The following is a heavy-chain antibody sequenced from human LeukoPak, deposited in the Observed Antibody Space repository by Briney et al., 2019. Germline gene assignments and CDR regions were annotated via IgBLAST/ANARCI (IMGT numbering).Heavy chain of an antibody. D-gene: IGHD1-1*01. Sequence: GSLTLSCAASGSSFSIYAMSWVRQPPGKGLEWVSAISRSGGSTYYADSVKGRFTISRDNYKSTLYLQMHSPRPEDTAVYYCAKDPFTPTSNGGDYWGHGTLVTVSS. CDR3: AKDPFTPTSNGGDY. CDR2: ISRSGGST. V-gene: IGHV3-23*01. J-gene: IGHJ4*01. CDR1: GSSFSIYA.